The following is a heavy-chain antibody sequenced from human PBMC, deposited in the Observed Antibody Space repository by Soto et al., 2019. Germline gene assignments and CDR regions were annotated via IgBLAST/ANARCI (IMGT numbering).Heavy chain of an antibody. Sequence: CLTFGFDFSSCAMIWVLLAPGKGLEWVSAISVSGGSIYYADSVKGRFTISRDNSKTTLYLEMDSLRAEDTAVYYCAKGGGDSLRYGMDVWGQGT. J-gene: IGHJ6*02. CDR1: GFDFSSCA. V-gene: IGHV3-23*01. D-gene: IGHD2-21*02. CDR3: AKGGGDSLRYGMDV. CDR2: ISVSGGSI.